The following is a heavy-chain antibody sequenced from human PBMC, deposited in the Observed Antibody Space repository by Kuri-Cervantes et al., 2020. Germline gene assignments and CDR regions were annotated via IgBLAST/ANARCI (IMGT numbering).Heavy chain of an antibody. D-gene: IGHD4-17*01. V-gene: IGHV3-23*01. J-gene: IGHJ4*02. Sequence: GESLKISCAASGFTFTNYAMAWVRQAPGKGLEWVSAIRGSGGSTYSADSVKGRFTISRDNSENTVDLQMNSLRAEDTAVYYCARVFYGDTHFDYWGQGTLVTVSS. CDR1: GFTFTNYA. CDR2: IRGSGGST. CDR3: ARVFYGDTHFDY.